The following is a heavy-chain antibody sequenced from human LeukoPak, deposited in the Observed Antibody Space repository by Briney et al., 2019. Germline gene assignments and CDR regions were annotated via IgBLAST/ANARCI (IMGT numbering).Heavy chain of an antibody. Sequence: ASVKVSCKASGYTFTGYYMHWVRQAPGQGLERMGRINPNSGGTNYAQKFQGRVTMTRDTSISTAYMELSRLRSDDTAVYYCARGLIRYCSSTSCPIDYWGQGTLVTVSS. J-gene: IGHJ4*02. D-gene: IGHD2-2*01. V-gene: IGHV1-2*06. CDR3: ARGLIRYCSSTSCPIDY. CDR2: INPNSGGT. CDR1: GYTFTGYY.